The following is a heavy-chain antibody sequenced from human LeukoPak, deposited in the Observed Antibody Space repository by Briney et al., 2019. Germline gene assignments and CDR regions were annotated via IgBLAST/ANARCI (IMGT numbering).Heavy chain of an antibody. CDR1: GGTFSSCA. CDR2: IIPIFGTA. CDR3: AAKYDRSGYSPWGFDY. V-gene: IGHV1-69*05. D-gene: IGHD3-22*01. J-gene: IGHJ4*02. Sequence: SVKVSYKASGGTFSSCAISWVRQAPGQGLEWMGGIIPIFGTANYAQKFQGRVTITTDESTSTAYMELSSLRSEDTAVYYCAAKYDRSGYSPWGFDYWGQGTLVTVSS.